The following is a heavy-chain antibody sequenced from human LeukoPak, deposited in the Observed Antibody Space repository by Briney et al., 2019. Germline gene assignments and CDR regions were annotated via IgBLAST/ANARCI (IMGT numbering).Heavy chain of an antibody. CDR2: INHSGST. J-gene: IGHJ1*01. D-gene: IGHD6-6*01. CDR1: GGCFSGYY. CDR3: AGVPNRVGIAARLKYFQH. V-gene: IGHV4-34*01. Sequence: SETLSLTCAVYGGCFSGYYWSWIRQPPGKGLEWIGEINHSGSTNYNPSLKSRVTISVDTSKNQFSLKLSSVTAADTAVYYCAGVPNRVGIAARLKYFQHWGQGTLVTVSS.